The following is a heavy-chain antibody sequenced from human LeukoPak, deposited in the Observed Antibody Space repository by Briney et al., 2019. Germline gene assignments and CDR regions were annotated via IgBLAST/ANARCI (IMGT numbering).Heavy chain of an antibody. D-gene: IGHD5-12*01. J-gene: IGHJ6*03. Sequence: GGSLRLSCAASGFTFSSYGMHWVRQAPGKGLEWVAFIRYDGSNKYYADSVKGRFTISRDNSKNTLYLHVNSLRPEDTAVYYCAKGSGYEARYYYYYMDVWGKGTTVIISS. CDR1: GFTFSSYG. V-gene: IGHV3-30*02. CDR3: AKGSGYEARYYYYYMDV. CDR2: IRYDGSNK.